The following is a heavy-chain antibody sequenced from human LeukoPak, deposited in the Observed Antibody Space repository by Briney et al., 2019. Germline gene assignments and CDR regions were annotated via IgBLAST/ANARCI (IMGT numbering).Heavy chain of an antibody. CDR1: GGSISSGSYY. V-gene: IGHV4-61*02. Sequence: SETLSLTCTVSGGSISSGSYYWSWIRQPAGKGLEWIGRIYTSGSTNYNPSLKSRVTISVDTSKNQFSLKLSSVTAADTAVYYCARGPDLLRGSSNWFDPWGQGTLVTVSS. CDR3: ARGPDLLRGSSNWFDP. D-gene: IGHD3-10*01. J-gene: IGHJ5*02. CDR2: IYTSGST.